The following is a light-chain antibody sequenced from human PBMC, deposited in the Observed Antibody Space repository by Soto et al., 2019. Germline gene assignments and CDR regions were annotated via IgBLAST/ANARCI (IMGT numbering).Light chain of an antibody. J-gene: IGLJ1*01. CDR2: DVS. V-gene: IGLV2-11*01. CDR3: CSYAGSSYV. Sequence: ALTQPRSVSGSPGQSVTISCTGTSSDVGGYNYVSWYQQHPGKAPKLMIYDVSKRPSGVPDRFSGSKSGNTASLTISGLQAEDEADYYCCSYAGSSYVFGTGTKLTVL. CDR1: SSDVGGYNY.